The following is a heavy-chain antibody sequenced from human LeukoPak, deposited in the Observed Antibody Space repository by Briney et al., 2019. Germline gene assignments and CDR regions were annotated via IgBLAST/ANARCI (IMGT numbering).Heavy chain of an antibody. CDR3: ARTMRVQEWDLGAFDI. V-gene: IGHV4-59*01. CDR2: IYYSGST. CDR1: TGSISSYD. J-gene: IGHJ3*02. Sequence: SETLSLTCTVSTGSISSYDWSWIRLSPGKGLEWIGYIYYSGSTKYNPSLKSRVTISVDMSKDQLSLELSSVTAADTAVYYCARTMRVQEWDLGAFDIWGQGTVVIVSS. D-gene: IGHD1-26*01.